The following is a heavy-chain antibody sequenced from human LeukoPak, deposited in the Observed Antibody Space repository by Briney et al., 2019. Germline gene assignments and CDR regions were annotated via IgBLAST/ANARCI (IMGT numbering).Heavy chain of an antibody. D-gene: IGHD3-22*01. J-gene: IGHJ5*02. CDR2: IYYSGST. V-gene: IGHV4-39*01. CDR3: ARTDYYDSSGYLINWFDP. CDR1: GGSISSSSYY. Sequence: SETLSLTCTVSGGSISSSSYYWGWIRQPPGKGLEWIGSIYYSGSTYYNPSLKSRVTISVDTSKNQFSLKLSPVTAADTAVYYCARTDYYDSSGYLINWFDPWGQGTLVTVSS.